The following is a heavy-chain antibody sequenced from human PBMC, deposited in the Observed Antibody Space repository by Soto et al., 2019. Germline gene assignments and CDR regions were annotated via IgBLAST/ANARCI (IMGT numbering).Heavy chain of an antibody. CDR2: INHSGST. CDR1: GGTFRGYY. V-gene: IGHV4-34*01. J-gene: IGHJ5*02. D-gene: IGHD6-6*01. CDR3: ARGGGQLVPNWFDP. Sequence: PSETLSLTCGVCGGTFRGYYWGWIRQPPGKGLEWIGEINHSGSTNYNPSLKSRVTISVDTSKNQFSLKLSSVTAADTAVYYCARGGGQLVPNWFDPRGQGTLVTVSS.